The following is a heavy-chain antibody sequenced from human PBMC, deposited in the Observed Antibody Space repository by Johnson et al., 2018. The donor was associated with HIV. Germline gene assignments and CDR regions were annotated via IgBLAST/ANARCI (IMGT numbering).Heavy chain of an antibody. J-gene: IGHJ3*02. CDR2: IRFDGSIE. D-gene: IGHD3-22*01. CDR3: AKTLGYDSSDYHDGFDI. Sequence: VQLVESGGGVVQPGGSLRLSCAASGFTFSSYGMHWVRQAPGKGLEWVAFIRFDGSIEHQRDSVKGRFSISRDNSKNTMYLQMNSLRPEDTAVYYCAKTLGYDSSDYHDGFDIWGHGTMVTVSS. V-gene: IGHV3-30*02. CDR1: GFTFSSYG.